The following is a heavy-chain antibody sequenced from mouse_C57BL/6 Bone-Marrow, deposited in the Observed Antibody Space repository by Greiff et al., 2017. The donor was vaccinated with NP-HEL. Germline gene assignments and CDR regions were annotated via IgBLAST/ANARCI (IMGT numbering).Heavy chain of an antibody. V-gene: IGHV5-9-3*01. CDR1: GFTFSRYS. CDR2: ISSGGTYT. Sequence: EVQGVESGGGFVKPGGSLRLSCAASGFTFSRYSMSWVRQTPEKRLEWVATISSGGTYTYYPDSVKGRFTISRDSGKNTLYLQMSSLRSEDTAMYYCARHSDYYGSSPYFDYWGQGTTLTVSS. J-gene: IGHJ2*01. CDR3: ARHSDYYGSSPYFDY. D-gene: IGHD1-1*01.